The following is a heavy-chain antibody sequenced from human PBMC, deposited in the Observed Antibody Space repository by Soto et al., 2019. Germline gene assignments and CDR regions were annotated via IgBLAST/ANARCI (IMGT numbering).Heavy chain of an antibody. J-gene: IGHJ6*02. CDR2: IIPILGIA. Sequence: QVQLVQSGAEVKKPGSSVKVSCKASGGTFSSYTISWVRQAPGQGLEWMGRIIPILGIANYAQKFQGRVTITADKSTSTAYMELSSLRSEDTAVYYWARDIAAAGIYYYYGMDVWGQGTTVTVSS. CDR1: GGTFSSYT. D-gene: IGHD6-13*01. V-gene: IGHV1-69*08. CDR3: ARDIAAAGIYYYYGMDV.